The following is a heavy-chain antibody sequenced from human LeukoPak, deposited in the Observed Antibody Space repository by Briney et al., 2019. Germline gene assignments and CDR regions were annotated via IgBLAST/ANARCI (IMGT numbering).Heavy chain of an antibody. CDR3: VRESGDYGSADMPGYYYYMDV. D-gene: IGHD3-10*01. J-gene: IGHJ6*03. CDR1: GLTFSSYW. V-gene: IGHV3-7*01. Sequence: GGSLRLSCAAAGLTFSSYWMSWVRQAPGKGLEWVANIKQDGSEKYSVDSVKGRFTISRDNAKSSLYLQMNSLRAEDTALYYCVRESGDYGSADMPGYYYYMDVWAKGTTVIVSS. CDR2: IKQDGSEK.